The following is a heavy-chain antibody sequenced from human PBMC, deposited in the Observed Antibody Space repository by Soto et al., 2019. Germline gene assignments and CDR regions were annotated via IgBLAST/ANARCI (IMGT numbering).Heavy chain of an antibody. CDR2: IDPSDSYT. CDR1: GYSFTSYW. CDR3: ARLPGRSITGNPDAFDI. V-gene: IGHV5-10-1*01. D-gene: IGHD1-20*01. J-gene: IGHJ3*02. Sequence: PGESLKISCKGSGYSFTSYWISWVRQMPGKGLEWMGRIDPSDSYTNYSPSFQGHVTISADKSISTAYLQWSSLKASDTAMYYCARLPGRSITGNPDAFDIWGQGTMVTVSS.